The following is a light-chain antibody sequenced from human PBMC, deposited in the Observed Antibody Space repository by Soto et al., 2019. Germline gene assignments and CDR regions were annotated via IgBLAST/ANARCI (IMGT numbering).Light chain of an antibody. CDR1: QRISSW. Sequence: DIQMTQSPSTLSASVGDRVTITCRASQRISSWLAWYQQKPGKAPKRLIYKASSLESGVPSRFSGSGSGTEFTLTISSLQPDDFATYYCQQYDSFSLTFGGGTKVEIK. J-gene: IGKJ4*01. V-gene: IGKV1-5*03. CDR2: KAS. CDR3: QQYDSFSLT.